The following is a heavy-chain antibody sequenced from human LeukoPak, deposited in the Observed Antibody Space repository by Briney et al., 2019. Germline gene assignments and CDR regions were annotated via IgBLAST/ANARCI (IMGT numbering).Heavy chain of an antibody. CDR1: GYSISSGHY. CDR2: ISHSGST. J-gene: IGHJ4*02. D-gene: IGHD3-10*01. CDR3: ARGFGSGSYAAY. V-gene: IGHV4-38-2*02. Sequence: PSETLSLTCTVSGYSISSGHYWGWIRQPPGKGLEWIGSISHSGSTYYNPSLKSRVTISVDTSKNQFSLKLSSVTAADTAVYYCARGFGSGSYAAYWGQGALVTVSS.